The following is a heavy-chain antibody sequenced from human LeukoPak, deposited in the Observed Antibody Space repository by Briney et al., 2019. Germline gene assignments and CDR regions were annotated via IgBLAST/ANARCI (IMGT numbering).Heavy chain of an antibody. V-gene: IGHV4-38-2*02. CDR3: ARANSYDSSGHYYEFGY. D-gene: IGHD3-22*01. CDR1: GYSISSGYF. CDR2: VYHVGTT. J-gene: IGHJ4*02. Sequence: SETLSLTCTLSGYSISSGYFWGWIRQPPGKGLEWIGVYHVGTTDYNPSLKSRVTISVDTSKNQFSLKLTSVTAADTAVYYCARANSYDSSGHYYEFGYWGQGTLVTVSS.